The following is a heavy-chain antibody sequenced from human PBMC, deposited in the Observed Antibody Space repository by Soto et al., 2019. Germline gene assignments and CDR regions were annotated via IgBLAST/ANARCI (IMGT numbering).Heavy chain of an antibody. V-gene: IGHV3-53*01. CDR2: IYSGGST. D-gene: IGHD6-13*01. Sequence: EVQLVESGGGLIQPGGSLRLSCAASGFTVSTNYMSWIRQAPGKGLEWVSVIYSGGSTYYTDSVKGRFTISRDNSKNTLFLQMNSLRAEDTAVYYCARASMAAAGYYFDYWGQGTRVTVSS. J-gene: IGHJ4*02. CDR1: GFTVSTNY. CDR3: ARASMAAAGYYFDY.